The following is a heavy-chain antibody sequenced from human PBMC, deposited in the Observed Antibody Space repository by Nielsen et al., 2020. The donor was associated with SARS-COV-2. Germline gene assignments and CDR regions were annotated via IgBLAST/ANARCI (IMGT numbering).Heavy chain of an antibody. CDR1: GFTFDDYG. CDR3: ARDDYGGNSDY. V-gene: IGHV3-20*01. J-gene: IGHJ4*02. Sequence: GESLKISCAAPGFTFDDYGMSWVRQAPGKGLEWVSGINWNGGSTGYADSVKGRFTISRDNAKNSLYLQMNSLRAEDTALYHCARDDYGGNSDYWGQGTLVTVSS. CDR2: INWNGGST. D-gene: IGHD4-23*01.